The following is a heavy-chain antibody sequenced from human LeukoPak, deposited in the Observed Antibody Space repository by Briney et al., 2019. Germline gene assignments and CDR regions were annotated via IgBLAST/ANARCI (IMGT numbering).Heavy chain of an antibody. Sequence: ASVKVSCKVSGYTLTELSMHWVRQAPGKGLEWMGGFDPEDGETIYAQKFQGRVTMTEDTSTDTAYMELSGLRSEDTAVYYCARGSERGLWFGEGWDYHMDVWGKGTTVTVSS. CDR3: ARGSERGLWFGEGWDYHMDV. V-gene: IGHV1-24*01. CDR1: GYTLTELS. J-gene: IGHJ6*03. D-gene: IGHD3-10*01. CDR2: FDPEDGET.